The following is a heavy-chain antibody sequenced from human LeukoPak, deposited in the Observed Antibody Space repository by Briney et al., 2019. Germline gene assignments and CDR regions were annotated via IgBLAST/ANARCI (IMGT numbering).Heavy chain of an antibody. CDR3: ARDQPGSGYDSYNWFDP. CDR1: GYTFTSYD. V-gene: IGHV1-8*01. D-gene: IGHD5-12*01. J-gene: IGHJ5*02. Sequence: ASVKVSCKASGYTFTSYDINWVRQATGQGLEWMGWMNPNSGNTGYAQKFQGRVTMTRNTPISTAYMELSSLRSEDTAVYYCARDQPGSGYDSYNWFDPWGQGTLVTISS. CDR2: MNPNSGNT.